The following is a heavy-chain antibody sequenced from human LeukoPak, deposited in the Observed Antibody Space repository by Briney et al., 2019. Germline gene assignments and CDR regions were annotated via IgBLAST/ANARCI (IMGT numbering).Heavy chain of an antibody. D-gene: IGHD1-1*01. V-gene: IGHV4-39*07. J-gene: IGHJ5*02. CDR3: AVRSNWNDAGVRNWFDP. CDR2: IYYSGST. CDR1: GGSISSSSYY. Sequence: PSETLSLTCTVSGGSISSSSYYWGWIRQPPGKGLEWIGSIYYSGSTYYNPSLKSRVTISVDTSKNQFSLKLSSVTAADTAVYYCAVRSNWNDAGVRNWFDPWGQGTLVTVSS.